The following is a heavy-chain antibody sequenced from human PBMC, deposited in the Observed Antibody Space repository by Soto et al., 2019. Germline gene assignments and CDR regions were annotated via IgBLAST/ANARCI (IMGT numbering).Heavy chain of an antibody. CDR2: IYPGDSDT. CDR1: GYSFTSYW. CDR3: ARSLFINYDILTGIGAWFDP. Sequence: EVQLVQSGAEVKKPGESLKISCKGSGYSFTSYWIGWVRQMPGKGLEWMGIIYPGDSDTRYSPSFQGQVTISADKSISTAYLQWSSLKASDTAMYYCARSLFINYDILTGIGAWFDPWGQGTLVTVSS. J-gene: IGHJ5*02. D-gene: IGHD3-9*01. V-gene: IGHV5-51*01.